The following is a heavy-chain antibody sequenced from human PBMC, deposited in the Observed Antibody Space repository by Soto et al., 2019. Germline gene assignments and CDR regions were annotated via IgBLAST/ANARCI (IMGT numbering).Heavy chain of an antibody. J-gene: IGHJ4*02. CDR1: GGSISSYY. V-gene: IGHV4-59*08. CDR3: ARHCYSSGYYYLFDY. CDR2: IYYSGST. Sequence: SETLSLTCTVSGGSISSYYWSWIRQPPGKGLEWIGYIYYSGSTNYNPSLKSRVTISLDTSKNQFSLKLTSVTAADTAVYYCARHCYSSGYYYLFDYWGRGSLVTVSS. D-gene: IGHD3-22*01.